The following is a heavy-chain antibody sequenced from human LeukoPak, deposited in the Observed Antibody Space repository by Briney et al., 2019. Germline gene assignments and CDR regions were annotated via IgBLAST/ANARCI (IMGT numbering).Heavy chain of an antibody. Sequence: ASVKVSCKASGYTFTSYYMHWVRHAPGQGLELMGIINPSGGSTSYAQKFQGRVTMTRDTSTSTVYMELSSLRSEDTAVYYCARDTYSYGLFDYWGQGTLVTVSS. CDR2: INPSGGST. D-gene: IGHD5-18*01. V-gene: IGHV1-46*01. CDR3: ARDTYSYGLFDY. J-gene: IGHJ4*02. CDR1: GYTFTSYY.